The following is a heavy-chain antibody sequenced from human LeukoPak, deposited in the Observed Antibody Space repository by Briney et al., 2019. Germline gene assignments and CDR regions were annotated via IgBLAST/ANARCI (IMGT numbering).Heavy chain of an antibody. CDR2: IKQDGSEK. D-gene: IGHD2-2*01. Sequence: GGSLRLSCAASGFTFSRYWMSWVRQAPGKGLELVANIKQDGSEKYYVDSVKGRFTIFRDNAKNSLYMQMNSLRAEDTAVYHCARDCSSTICYPDFWGQGTLVTVSS. V-gene: IGHV3-7*04. CDR3: ARDCSSTICYPDF. CDR1: GFTFSRYW. J-gene: IGHJ4*02.